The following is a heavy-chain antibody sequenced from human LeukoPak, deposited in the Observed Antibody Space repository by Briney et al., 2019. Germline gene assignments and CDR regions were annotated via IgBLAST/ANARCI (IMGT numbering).Heavy chain of an antibody. D-gene: IGHD4-17*01. J-gene: IGHJ4*02. CDR2: ISSNGGST. CDR1: GFTFSSYA. Sequence: GGSLRLSCAASGFTFSSYAMHWVRQAPGKGLEYVSAISSNGGSTYYANSVKGRFTIPRDNSKNTLYLQMGSLRAEDMAVYYCARESDYGDYSFNYWGQGTLVTVSS. V-gene: IGHV3-64*01. CDR3: ARESDYGDYSFNY.